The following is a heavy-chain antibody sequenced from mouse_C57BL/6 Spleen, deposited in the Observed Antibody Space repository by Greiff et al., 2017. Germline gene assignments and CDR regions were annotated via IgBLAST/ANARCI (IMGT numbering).Heavy chain of an antibody. J-gene: IGHJ2*01. D-gene: IGHD2-3*01. V-gene: IGHV1-7*01. CDR1: GYTFTSYW. Sequence: VQLQQSGAELAKPGASVKLSCKASGYTFTSYWMHWVKQRPGQGLEWIGYINPSSGYTKYNQKFKDKATLTADKSSNTAYMQLSSLTYEDSAVSDCASAWEGYYDYWGQGTTLTVSS. CDR2: INPSSGYT. CDR3: ASAWEGYYDY.